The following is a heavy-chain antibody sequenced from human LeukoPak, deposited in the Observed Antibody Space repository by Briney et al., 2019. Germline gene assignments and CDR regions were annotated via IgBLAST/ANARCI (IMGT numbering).Heavy chain of an antibody. Sequence: GSLRLSCAASGFTFSSYGMSWVRQAPGKGLEWVSAISGSGGSTYYADSVKGRFTISRDNSKNTLYLQMTSLRAEDTAVYYCAKDHYYDSSGYFDYWGQGTLVTVSS. V-gene: IGHV3-23*01. CDR2: ISGSGGST. J-gene: IGHJ4*02. D-gene: IGHD3-22*01. CDR1: GFTFSSYG. CDR3: AKDHYYDSSGYFDY.